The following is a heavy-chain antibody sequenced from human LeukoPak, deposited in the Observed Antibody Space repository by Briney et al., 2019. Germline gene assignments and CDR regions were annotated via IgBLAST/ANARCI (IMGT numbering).Heavy chain of an antibody. D-gene: IGHD5-18*01. Sequence: GGSLRLSCAASGFTFSSYEMKWVRQAPGKGLEWVSYISSSGSTKYYADSVKGRFTISRDNAKNSLFLQMNGLRGEDTAVYYCARGAMGGPFDYWGQGILVTVSS. CDR2: ISSSGSTK. V-gene: IGHV3-48*03. J-gene: IGHJ4*02. CDR1: GFTFSSYE. CDR3: ARGAMGGPFDY.